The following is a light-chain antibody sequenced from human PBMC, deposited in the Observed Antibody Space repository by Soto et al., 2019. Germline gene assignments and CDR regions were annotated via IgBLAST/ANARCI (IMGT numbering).Light chain of an antibody. Sequence: QSVLTQPASVSASPGQSITISCTGTSSDFGSSNLVSWHQHHPGKAPKLIIYEGSRRPSGVSGRFSGSKSGNTASLTISGLRADDEADYYCCSFARGITFYAFGTGTKVTVL. CDR3: CSFARGITFYA. J-gene: IGLJ1*01. CDR2: EGS. V-gene: IGLV2-23*01. CDR1: SSDFGSSNL.